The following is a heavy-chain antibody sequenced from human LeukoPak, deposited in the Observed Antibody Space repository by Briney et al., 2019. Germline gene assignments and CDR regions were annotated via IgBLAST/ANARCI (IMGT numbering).Heavy chain of an antibody. CDR2: INRNGGST. J-gene: IGHJ4*02. Sequence: GGSLRLSCAISGFTFSSYAMGWVRQAPGKGLEWVSAINRNGGSTNHADSVKGRFTISRDNAKNSLYLQMNSLRAEDTAVYYCARDNYYDSSGYYYAFDYWGQGTLVTVSS. D-gene: IGHD3-22*01. CDR3: ARDNYYDSSGYYYAFDY. V-gene: IGHV3-23*01. CDR1: GFTFSSYA.